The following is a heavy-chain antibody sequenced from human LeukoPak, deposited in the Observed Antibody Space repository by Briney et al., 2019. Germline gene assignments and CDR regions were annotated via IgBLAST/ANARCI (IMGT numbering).Heavy chain of an antibody. Sequence: ASVKVSCKASGGTFSSYAISWVRQAPGQGLEWMGGIIPIFGTANYAQKFQGRVTITADESMSTAYMELSSLRSEDTAVYYCARDGSSTEFGDYWGQGTLVTVSS. D-gene: IGHD3-10*01. J-gene: IGHJ4*02. CDR1: GGTFSSYA. CDR2: IIPIFGTA. V-gene: IGHV1-69*13. CDR3: ARDGSSTEFGDY.